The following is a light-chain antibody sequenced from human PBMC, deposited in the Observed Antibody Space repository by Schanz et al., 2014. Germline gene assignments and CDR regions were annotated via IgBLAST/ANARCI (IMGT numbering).Light chain of an antibody. V-gene: IGLV2-8*01. CDR1: SNDVGRYDY. CDR2: EVT. CDR3: CSYAGSYTWV. J-gene: IGLJ3*02. Sequence: QSVLTQPPSASGSPGQSVTISCTGTSNDVGRYDYVSWYQQHPGKAPKLILFEVTKRPSGVSNRFSGSKSGNTASLTISGLQAEDEADCCSYAGSYTWVFGGGTKLTVL.